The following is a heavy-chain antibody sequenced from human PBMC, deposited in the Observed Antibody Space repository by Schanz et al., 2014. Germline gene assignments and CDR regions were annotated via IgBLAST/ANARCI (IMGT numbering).Heavy chain of an antibody. D-gene: IGHD2-21*02. CDR3: AREGAVVTTGGAP. J-gene: IGHJ5*02. CDR2: IHSTGGTT. Sequence: QVQVVQSGAEVRKPGASVRVSCKASGYTFTTYYIHWVRQAPGQGLEWMGIIHSTGGTTSHAQKFQGRVTLTTDTSTSTAYMELRSLRPDDTAVYYCAREGAVVTTGGAPWGQGTLVTVSS. V-gene: IGHV1-46*01. CDR1: GYTFTTYY.